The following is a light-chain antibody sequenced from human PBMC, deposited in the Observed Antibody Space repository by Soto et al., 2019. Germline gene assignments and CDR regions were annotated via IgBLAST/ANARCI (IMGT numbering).Light chain of an antibody. CDR2: EVS. CDR3: NSYTSRSTFV. V-gene: IGLV2-14*01. J-gene: IGLJ1*01. Sequence: QSALTQPASVSGSPGQSITISCTGTSSDVGGYNYVSWYQQHPGKAPKLMIYEVSNRPSGVSNRFSGSRSGNTASLTISGIQAEDEAEYYCNSYTSRSTFVFGTGTKLTVL. CDR1: SSDVGGYNY.